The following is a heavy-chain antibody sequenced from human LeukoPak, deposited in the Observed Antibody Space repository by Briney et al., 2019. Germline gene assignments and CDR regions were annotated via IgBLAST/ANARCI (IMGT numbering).Heavy chain of an antibody. CDR1: GFTFSSYA. CDR2: ISGSGGST. V-gene: IGHV3-23*01. D-gene: IGHD3-22*01. CDR3: AARNYYDSHAFDI. Sequence: GGSPRLSCAASGFTFSSYAMSWVRQAPGKGLEWVSAISGSGGSTYYADSVKGRFTISRDNSKNTLYLQMNRLRAEDTAVYYCAARNYYDSHAFDIWGQGTMVTVSS. J-gene: IGHJ3*02.